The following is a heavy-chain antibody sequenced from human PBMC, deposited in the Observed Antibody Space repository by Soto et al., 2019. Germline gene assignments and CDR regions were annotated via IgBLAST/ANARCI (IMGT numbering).Heavy chain of an antibody. V-gene: IGHV3-33*01. CDR1: GFTFSSYG. D-gene: IGHD3-22*01. CDR3: TTDSYSTMIVVRFDY. Sequence: GGSLRLSCAASGFTFSSYGMHWVRQAPGKGLEWVAVIWYDGSNKYYADSVKGRFTISRDNSKNTLYLQMSSLRAEDTGIYYCTTDSYSTMIVVRFDYWGHGTLVTVSS. J-gene: IGHJ4*01. CDR2: IWYDGSNK.